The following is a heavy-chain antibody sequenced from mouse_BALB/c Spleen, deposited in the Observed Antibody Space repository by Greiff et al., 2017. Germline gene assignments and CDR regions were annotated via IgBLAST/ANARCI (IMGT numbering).Heavy chain of an antibody. V-gene: IGHV2-9*02. CDR2: LWAGGST. Sequence: VMLVESGPGLVAPSQSLSITCTVSGFSLTSYGVHWVRQPPGTGLEWLGVLWAGGSTNYNSALMSRLSISKDNSTSQVFLKMNSLQTDDTAMYYCARAPGTSLYWYFDVWGAGTTVTVSS. CDR1: GFSLTSYG. J-gene: IGHJ1*01. CDR3: ARAPGTSLYWYFDV. D-gene: IGHD4-1*01.